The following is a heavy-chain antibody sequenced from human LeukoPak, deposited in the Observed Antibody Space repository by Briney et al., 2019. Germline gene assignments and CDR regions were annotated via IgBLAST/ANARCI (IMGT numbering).Heavy chain of an antibody. CDR1: GFTFDDYA. CDR2: ISWNSGSI. CDR3: AKAPSLDWSEPPFDY. D-gene: IGHD3-9*01. J-gene: IGHJ4*02. Sequence: QPGGSLRLSCAASGFTFDDYAMHWVRQAPGKGLEWVSGISWNSGSIGYADSVKGRFTISRDNAKNSLYLQMNSLRAEDTALYYCAKAPSLDWSEPPFDYWGQGTLVTVSS. V-gene: IGHV3-9*01.